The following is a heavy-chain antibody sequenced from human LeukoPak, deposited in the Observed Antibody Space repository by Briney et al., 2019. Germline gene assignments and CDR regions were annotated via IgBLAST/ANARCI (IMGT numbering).Heavy chain of an antibody. CDR1: GYTFTSYY. CDR2: INPSGGST. V-gene: IGHV1-46*01. D-gene: IGHD5-24*01. Sequence: ASVKVSCKASGYTFTSYYMHWVRQAPGQGLEWMGIINPSGGSTSYAQKFQGRVTMTRDTSTSTVYMELSSLRSEDTAVYYCARDPRRDGYGGAYYFDYWGQGTLVTVSP. CDR3: ARDPRRDGYGGAYYFDY. J-gene: IGHJ4*02.